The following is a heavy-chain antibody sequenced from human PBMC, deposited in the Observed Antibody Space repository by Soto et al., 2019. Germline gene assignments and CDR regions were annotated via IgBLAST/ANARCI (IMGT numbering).Heavy chain of an antibody. CDR2: SHHRGST. V-gene: IGHV4-4*02. CDR3: ARDQGSPSGD. CDR1: GLSIRSDNW. Sequence: QVQLQESVPGLVRPSGTVSLTCAVSGLSIRSDNWWSWVRQPPGKGLEWIGESHHRGSTNYNPAPKGRVTISVVPSKELLSLTLNAVTAADTAFFYCARDQGSPSGDGGQGNLVSASS. D-gene: IGHD3-10*01. J-gene: IGHJ4*02.